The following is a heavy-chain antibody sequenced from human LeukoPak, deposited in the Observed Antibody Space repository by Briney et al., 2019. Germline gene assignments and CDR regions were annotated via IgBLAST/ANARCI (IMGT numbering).Heavy chain of an antibody. CDR1: GFTFSTYS. Sequence: AGSLRLSCAASGFTFSTYSMNWVRQAPGKGLEWVSFIDGSSTTIYYADSVKGRFTISRDNAKNSLYLQMNSLRAEDTAVYYCARDHANSRTYYFAFDRWGQGTMVTVSS. CDR3: ARDHANSRTYYFAFDR. V-gene: IGHV3-48*01. CDR2: IDGSSTTI. D-gene: IGHD1-26*01. J-gene: IGHJ3*02.